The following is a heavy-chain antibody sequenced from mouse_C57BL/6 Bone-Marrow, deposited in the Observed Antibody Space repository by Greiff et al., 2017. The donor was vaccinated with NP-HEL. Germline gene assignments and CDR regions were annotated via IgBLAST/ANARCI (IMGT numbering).Heavy chain of an antibody. J-gene: IGHJ2*01. CDR3: ASCWAYYFDY. V-gene: IGHV3-6*01. Sequence: EVKLQESGPGLVKPSQSLSLTCSVTGYSITSGYYWNWIRQFPGNKLEWMGYISYDGSNKYNPSLKNRISITRGTSKNQFFLKLNSVTTEDTATYYCASCWAYYFDYWGQGTTLTVSS. CDR1: GYSITSGYY. CDR2: ISYDGSN. D-gene: IGHD4-1*01.